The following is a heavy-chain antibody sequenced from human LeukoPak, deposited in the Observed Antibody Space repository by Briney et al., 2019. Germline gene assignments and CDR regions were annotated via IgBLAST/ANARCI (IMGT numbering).Heavy chain of an antibody. V-gene: IGHV3-30-3*01. CDR3: ASRSYGLDY. CDR1: GFTFSSYA. D-gene: IGHD1-26*01. Sequence: PGRSLRLSCAASGFTFSSYAMHWVRQAPGKGLEWVAVISYDGSNKYYADSVKGRFTISRDNSKNTLYLQMNSLRAEDTAVYYCASRSYGLDYWGQGTLVTVSS. J-gene: IGHJ4*02. CDR2: ISYDGSNK.